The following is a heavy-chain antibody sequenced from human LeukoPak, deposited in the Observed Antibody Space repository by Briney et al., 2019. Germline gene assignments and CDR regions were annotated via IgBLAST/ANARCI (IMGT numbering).Heavy chain of an antibody. Sequence: GGSLRLSCVASGFTFSSYGMSRVRQAPGKGLEWVSFISGNGGRTDYAESVKGRFIISRDNSKNTVYLQMNSLRDEDTAAYYCAKDPNGDYVGTFDMWGQGTMVTVSS. CDR3: AKDPNGDYVGTFDM. V-gene: IGHV3-23*01. CDR1: GFTFSSYG. CDR2: ISGNGGRT. D-gene: IGHD4-17*01. J-gene: IGHJ3*02.